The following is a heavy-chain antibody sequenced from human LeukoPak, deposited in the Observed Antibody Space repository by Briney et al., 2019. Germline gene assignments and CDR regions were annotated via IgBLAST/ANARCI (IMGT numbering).Heavy chain of an antibody. CDR3: ARDLDYYMDV. CDR2: IIPILGIA. Sequence: SVKVSCKASGGTFSSYAISWVRQAPGQGLEWMGRIIPILGIANYAQKFQGRVTITADKSTNTAYMELSSLRSEDTAVYYCARDLDYYMDVWGKGTTVTVSS. J-gene: IGHJ6*03. CDR1: GGTFSSYA. V-gene: IGHV1-69*04.